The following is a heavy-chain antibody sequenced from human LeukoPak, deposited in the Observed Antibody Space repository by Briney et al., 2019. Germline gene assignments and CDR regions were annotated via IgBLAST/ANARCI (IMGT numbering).Heavy chain of an antibody. D-gene: IGHD6-19*01. CDR2: IDTNTGNP. CDR1: GYTFTSYA. CDR3: ARAPMGRAPKPQWLVLDY. Sequence: GASVKVSCKASGYTFTSYAMNWVRQAPGQGLEWMGWIDTNTGNPTYAQGFTGRFVFSLDTSVSTAYLQISSLKAEDTAVYYCARAPMGRAPKPQWLVLDYWGQGTLVTVSS. V-gene: IGHV7-4-1*02. J-gene: IGHJ4*02.